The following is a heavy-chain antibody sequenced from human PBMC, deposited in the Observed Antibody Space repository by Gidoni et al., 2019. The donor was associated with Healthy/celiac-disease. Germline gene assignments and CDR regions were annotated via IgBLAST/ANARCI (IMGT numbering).Heavy chain of an antibody. D-gene: IGHD5-18*01. V-gene: IGHV3-66*02. CDR2: IYSGGST. Sequence: EVQLVESGGGLVQPGGSLRLCCAASGFTVSSNYMSWVRQSPGKGLEWVSVIYSGGSTYYADSVKGRFTISRDNSKNTLYLQMNSLRAEDTAVYYCARAMWIQLWAPFDYWGQGTLVTVSS. CDR3: ARAMWIQLWAPFDY. J-gene: IGHJ4*02. CDR1: GFTVSSNY.